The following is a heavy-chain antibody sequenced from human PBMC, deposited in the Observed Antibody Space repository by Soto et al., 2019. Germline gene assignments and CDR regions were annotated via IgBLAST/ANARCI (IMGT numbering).Heavy chain of an antibody. CDR3: ARDDSSGYNYPVD. J-gene: IGHJ4*02. CDR2: IYHSGST. CDR1: GASISSSGYS. D-gene: IGHD3-22*01. Sequence: SETLSLTCAVSGASISSSGYSWSWIRQPPGKGLEWIGYIYHSGSTYYNPSLKSRVTMSVDRSKNQFSLKLTSVTAADTAVYYCARDDSSGYNYPVDWGQGTLVTVSS. V-gene: IGHV4-30-2*01.